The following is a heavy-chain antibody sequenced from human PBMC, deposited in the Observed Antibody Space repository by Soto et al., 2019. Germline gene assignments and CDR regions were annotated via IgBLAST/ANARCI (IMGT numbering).Heavy chain of an antibody. V-gene: IGHV3-30-3*01. J-gene: IGHJ6*02. Sequence: GGSLRLSCAASGFTFSSYAMHWVRQAPGKGLEWVAVISYDGSNKYYADSVKGRFTISRDNSKNTLYLQMNSLRAEDTAVYYCARDRGYSYGRYYGMDVWGQGTTVTVSS. D-gene: IGHD5-18*01. CDR1: GFTFSSYA. CDR3: ARDRGYSYGRYYGMDV. CDR2: ISYDGSNK.